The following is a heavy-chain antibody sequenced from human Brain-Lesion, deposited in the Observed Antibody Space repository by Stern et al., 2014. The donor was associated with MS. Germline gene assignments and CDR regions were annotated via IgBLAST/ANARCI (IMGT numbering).Heavy chain of an antibody. Sequence: QVQLVQSGPGLVKPSGTLSLTCAVSGGSISSSNWWSWVRQSPGKGLEWIGESDHSGSTIYNPSLKSRVTVSVTRPKNGFSLTRRSVTAADTAVYFCARFPASRPHVFDSWGQGTLVTVAS. V-gene: IGHV4-4*02. CDR2: SDHSGST. CDR3: ARFPASRPHVFDS. J-gene: IGHJ4*02. CDR1: GGSISSSNW. D-gene: IGHD6-13*01.